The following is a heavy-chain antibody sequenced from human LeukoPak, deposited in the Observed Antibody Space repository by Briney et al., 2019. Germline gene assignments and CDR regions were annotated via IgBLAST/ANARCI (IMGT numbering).Heavy chain of an antibody. J-gene: IGHJ4*02. V-gene: IGHV3-23*01. D-gene: IGHD2-2*03. CDR2: ISGSGGST. CDR3: ANGYCSSTSCSSLGVW. Sequence: EGSLRLSCAASGFTFSSYAMSWVRQAPGEGLEWVSAISGSGGSTYYADSVKGRFTISRDNSKNTLYLQTNSLRAEDTAVYYCANGYCSSTSCSSLGVWWGQGTLVTVSS. CDR1: GFTFSSYA.